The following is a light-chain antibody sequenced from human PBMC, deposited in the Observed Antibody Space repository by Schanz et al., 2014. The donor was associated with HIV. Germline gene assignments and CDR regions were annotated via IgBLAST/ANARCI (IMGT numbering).Light chain of an antibody. Sequence: QSLLTQPPSVSAAPGQRVTISCSGGALNLGHNFVSWYQQFPGTAPKLLIYRNNQRPSGVPDRFSGSKSGTSASLAISGLRSEDEADYYCQSYDSSLSGRVFGGGTKLTVL. CDR3: QSYDSSLSGRV. J-gene: IGLJ3*02. V-gene: IGLV1-40*01. CDR2: RNN. CDR1: ALNLGHNF.